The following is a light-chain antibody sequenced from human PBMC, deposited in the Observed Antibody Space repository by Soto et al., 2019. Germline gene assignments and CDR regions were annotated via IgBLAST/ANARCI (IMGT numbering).Light chain of an antibody. CDR2: DAS. CDR1: QSVRSY. CDR3: KQRSDWPPVT. J-gene: IGKJ4*01. V-gene: IGKV3-11*01. Sequence: EIVLTQSPATLSLSPGERATLSYRASQSVRSYLAWYQQKPGQAPRLLISDASNRATGIPASFSGSRSGTVFTLTISSLEPEDLAVYYCKQRSDWPPVTFGGGNKVEIK.